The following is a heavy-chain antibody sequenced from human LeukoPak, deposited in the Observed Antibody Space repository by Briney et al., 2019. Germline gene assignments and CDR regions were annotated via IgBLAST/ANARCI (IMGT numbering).Heavy chain of an antibody. J-gene: IGHJ3*02. Sequence: SSQTLSLTCAVSGGSISSGGYSWSWIRQPPGKGLEWIGYIYHSGSTYYNPSLKSRVTISVDRSKNQFSLKLSSVTAAGTFVYYCARVDGSSMDAFDIWGQGTMVTVSS. D-gene: IGHD6-25*01. V-gene: IGHV4-30-2*01. CDR1: GGSISSGGYS. CDR3: ARVDGSSMDAFDI. CDR2: IYHSGST.